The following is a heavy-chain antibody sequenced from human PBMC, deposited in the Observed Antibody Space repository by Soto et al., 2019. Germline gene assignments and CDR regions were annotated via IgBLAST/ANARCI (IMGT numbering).Heavy chain of an antibody. CDR3: ARDSAGSSLSYFDY. V-gene: IGHV4-59*11. J-gene: IGHJ4*02. Sequence: SETLSLTCSVSGGSISGHYWTWIRQSPGKGLERIGYIFYSGSTNYNPSLKSRVTISVDTSKNQFSLKMSSVTAADTAVYYCARDSAGSSLSYFDYWGQGTLVTVSS. D-gene: IGHD6-6*01. CDR1: GGSISGHY. CDR2: IFYSGST.